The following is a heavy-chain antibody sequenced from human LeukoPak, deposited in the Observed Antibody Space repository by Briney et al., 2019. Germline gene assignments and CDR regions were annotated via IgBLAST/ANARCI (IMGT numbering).Heavy chain of an antibody. CDR3: AKDILTTLTPCLDY. V-gene: IGHV3-23*01. CDR1: GFTFSSYA. CDR2: ISGIGGST. D-gene: IGHD4-11*01. Sequence: PGGSLRLSCAASGFTFSSYAMSWVRQAPGKGLEWVAAISGIGGSTYYADSVKGRFTISRDNSKNTLYLQMNSLRAEDTAVYYCAKDILTTLTPCLDYWGQGTLVTVSS. J-gene: IGHJ4*02.